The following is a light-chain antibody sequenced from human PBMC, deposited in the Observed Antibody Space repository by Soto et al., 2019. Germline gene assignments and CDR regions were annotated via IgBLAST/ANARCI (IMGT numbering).Light chain of an antibody. V-gene: IGLV2-14*03. CDR2: DVT. CDR1: SNDVGGYNF. J-gene: IGLJ2*01. Sequence: QSALTQPASVSGSPGQSITIFCAGTSNDVGGYNFVSWYQQHPGKAPKLMIYDVTYRPSGVSNRFSGSRSGNTASLTISGLQSEDEADYYCSSYIGSSAFTVAFGGGTKVTVL. CDR3: SSYIGSSAFTVA.